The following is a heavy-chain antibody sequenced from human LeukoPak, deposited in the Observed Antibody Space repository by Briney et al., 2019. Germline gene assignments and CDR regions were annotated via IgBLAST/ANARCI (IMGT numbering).Heavy chain of an antibody. V-gene: IGHV3-23*01. CDR3: AKRGFSSSWFY. CDR2: ISGSGGST. D-gene: IGHD6-13*01. CDR1: GFTFSSYA. Sequence: RAGGSLRLSCAASGFTFSSYAMSWVRQAPGKGLEWVSAISGSGGSTYYADSVKGRFTISRDNSKNTLYLQMNSLRAEDTAVYYCAKRGFSSSWFYWGQGTLVTVSS. J-gene: IGHJ4*02.